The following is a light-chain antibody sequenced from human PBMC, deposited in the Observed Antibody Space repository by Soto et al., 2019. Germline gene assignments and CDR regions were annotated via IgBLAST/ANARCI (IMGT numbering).Light chain of an antibody. CDR1: QMIRSY. Sequence: DIQMTQSPSSLSASVGDRVTITCRASQMIRSYVKCYQQKPWKAPKLLIYAASILQRGVPSRFSGSGSGTDFTLTISTLQTEDFATYYGQQSYSNPPTFGQGTKLEI. J-gene: IGKJ2*01. CDR2: AAS. CDR3: QQSYSNPPT. V-gene: IGKV1-39*01.